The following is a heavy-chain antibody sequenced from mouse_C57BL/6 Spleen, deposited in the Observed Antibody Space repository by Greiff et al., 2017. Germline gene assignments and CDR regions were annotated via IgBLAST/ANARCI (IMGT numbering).Heavy chain of an antibody. CDR3: ARPITTVEEGDYFDY. CDR1: GFTFSDYG. CDR2: ISSGSRPI. D-gene: IGHD1-1*01. J-gene: IGHJ2*01. Sequence: EVLLVESGGGLVKPGGSLKLSCAASGFTFSDYGMHWVRQAPEQGLEWVAYISSGSRPIYYDDTVKGRFTISRDNAKNTLFLQMTSLRSEDTAMDYSARPITTVEEGDYFDYWGQGTTLTVSS. V-gene: IGHV5-17*01.